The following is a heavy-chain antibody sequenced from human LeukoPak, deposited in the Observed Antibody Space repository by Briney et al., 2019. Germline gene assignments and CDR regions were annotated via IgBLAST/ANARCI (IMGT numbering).Heavy chain of an antibody. Sequence: VGSLRLSCAASGFTFSSYAMHWVRQAPGKGLEYVSAISSNGGSTYYVNSVKGRFTISRDNSKNTLYLQMGSLRAEDMAVYYCARATVTTDSDAFDIWGQGTMVTVSS. V-gene: IGHV3-64*01. CDR2: ISSNGGST. CDR3: ARATVTTDSDAFDI. J-gene: IGHJ3*02. CDR1: GFTFSSYA. D-gene: IGHD4-17*01.